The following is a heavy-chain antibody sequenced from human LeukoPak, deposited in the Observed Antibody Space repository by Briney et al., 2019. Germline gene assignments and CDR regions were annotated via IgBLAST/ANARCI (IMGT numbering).Heavy chain of an antibody. D-gene: IGHD4-17*01. J-gene: IGHJ4*02. CDR1: GVSISSGGYY. V-gene: IGHV4-31*03. CDR2: IYDSGST. Sequence: PSETLSLTCTVSGVSISSGGYYWRWIRQHPGKGLEWIGYIYDSGSTYYNPSLKRRVTISVDKSKNQFSLKLSSVTAADTAVYYCARSKPEAYGYFDYWGQGTLVTVSS. CDR3: ARSKPEAYGYFDY.